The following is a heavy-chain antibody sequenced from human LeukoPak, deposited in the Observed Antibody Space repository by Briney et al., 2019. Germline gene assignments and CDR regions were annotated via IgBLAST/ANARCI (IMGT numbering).Heavy chain of an antibody. V-gene: IGHV4-34*01. CDR1: GGSFSGYY. Sequence: SETLSLTCAVYGGSFSGYYWSWIRQPPGKGLEWIGEINHSGSTNYNPSLKSRVTISVDTSKNQFSLKLSSVTAADMAVYYCARGPRYSSSWTYYYYYGMDVWGQGTTVTVSS. J-gene: IGHJ6*02. D-gene: IGHD6-13*01. CDR3: ARGPRYSSSWTYYYYYGMDV. CDR2: INHSGST.